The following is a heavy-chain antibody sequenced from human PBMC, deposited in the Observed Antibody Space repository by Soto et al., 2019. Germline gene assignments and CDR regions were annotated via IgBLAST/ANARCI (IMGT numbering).Heavy chain of an antibody. V-gene: IGHV3-9*01. CDR2: ISWNSGSI. D-gene: IGHD5-18*01. Sequence: EVQLVESGGGLVQPGRSLRLSCAASGFTFDDYAMHWVRQAPGKGLEWVSGISWNSGSIGYADSVKGRFTISRDNAKNSLYLQMNSLRAEDTAVYYCAKDIRRGYSYGSLDYWGQGTLVTVSS. CDR3: AKDIRRGYSYGSLDY. J-gene: IGHJ4*02. CDR1: GFTFDDYA.